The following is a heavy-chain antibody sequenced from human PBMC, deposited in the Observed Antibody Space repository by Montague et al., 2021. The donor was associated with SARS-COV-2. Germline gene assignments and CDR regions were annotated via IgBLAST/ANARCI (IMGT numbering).Heavy chain of an antibody. CDR2: IYSDDEK. D-gene: IGHD3-9*01. J-gene: IGHJ4*02. Sequence: PALVKPTQTLTLTCTFSGFSLTTTRVGVDWIRQPPGKALEWVAVIYSDDEKRYSPSLRNRLTVTKDTAKNQVVLSLTYVDPVDTATYYCAHHIRYYDIYTGSPVDYWGQGSQVTVSS. CDR3: AHHIRYYDIYTGSPVDY. CDR1: GFSLTTTRVG. V-gene: IGHV2-5*02.